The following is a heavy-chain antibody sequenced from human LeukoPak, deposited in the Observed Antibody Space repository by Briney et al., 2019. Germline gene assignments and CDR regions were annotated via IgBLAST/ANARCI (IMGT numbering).Heavy chain of an antibody. D-gene: IGHD1-26*01. CDR3: ARVGGSYEGFDY. Sequence: GASVKVSCKASGYTVTGFYMHWVRQAPGQGLEWMGWIDPNSGGTNYAQKFQGRVTMTRDTSISTAYMELSRLRSDDTAVYYCARVGGSYEGFDYWGQGTLVTVSS. CDR1: GYTVTGFY. J-gene: IGHJ4*02. V-gene: IGHV1-2*02. CDR2: IDPNSGGT.